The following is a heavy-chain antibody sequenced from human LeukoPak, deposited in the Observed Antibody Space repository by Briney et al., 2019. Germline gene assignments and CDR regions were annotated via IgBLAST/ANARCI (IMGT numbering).Heavy chain of an antibody. J-gene: IGHJ4*02. CDR3: ARDSPTGTTDY. CDR1: GGSISSGGYY. D-gene: IGHD1-7*01. CDR2: IYYSGST. Sequence: PSETLSLTCTVSGGSISSGGYYWSWIRQHPGKGLEWIGYIYYSGSTYYNPSLKSRVTISVDTSKNQFSLKLSSVTAADTAVYYCARDSPTGTTDYWGQGTLVTVSS. V-gene: IGHV4-31*03.